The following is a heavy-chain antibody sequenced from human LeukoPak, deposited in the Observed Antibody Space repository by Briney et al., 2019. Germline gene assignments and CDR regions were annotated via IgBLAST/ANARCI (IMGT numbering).Heavy chain of an antibody. CDR3: AREGPYSSSSGLDY. CDR1: GFTFDDYG. Sequence: GGSLRLSCAASGFTFDDYGMSWVRQAPGKGLEWVSGINWNGGSTGYADSVKGRFTISRDNAKNSLYLQMNSLRAEDTALYYCAREGPYSSSSGLDYWGQGTLVTVSS. J-gene: IGHJ4*02. D-gene: IGHD6-6*01. CDR2: INWNGGST. V-gene: IGHV3-20*04.